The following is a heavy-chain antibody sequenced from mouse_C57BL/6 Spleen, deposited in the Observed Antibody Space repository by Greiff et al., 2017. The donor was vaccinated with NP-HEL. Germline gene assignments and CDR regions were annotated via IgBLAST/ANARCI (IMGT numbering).Heavy chain of an antibody. CDR1: GYAFSSSW. D-gene: IGHD1-1*01. J-gene: IGHJ3*01. CDR3: ASSFITTVVAKDAY. Sequence: QVQLQQSGPELVKPGASVKISCKASGYAFSSSWMNWVKQRPGKGLEWIGRIYPGDGDTNYNGKFKGKATLTADKSSSTAYMQLSSLTSEDSAVYFCASSFITTVVAKDAYWGQGTLVTVSA. CDR2: IYPGDGDT. V-gene: IGHV1-82*01.